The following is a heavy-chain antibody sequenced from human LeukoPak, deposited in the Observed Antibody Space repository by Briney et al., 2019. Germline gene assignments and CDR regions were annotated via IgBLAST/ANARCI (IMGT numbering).Heavy chain of an antibody. CDR3: ARDYGSYSFAF. Sequence: PGGSLRLSCAASGFTFSDNFMDWVRQAPGKGLECVGRIRKTANSYITEYSASVNGRFTVSRDDSKNLLFLQMNSLKTEDTAVYYCARDYGSYSFAFWGQGTLVTASS. J-gene: IGHJ4*02. D-gene: IGHD1-26*01. CDR1: GFTFSDNF. CDR2: IRKTANSYIT. V-gene: IGHV3-72*01.